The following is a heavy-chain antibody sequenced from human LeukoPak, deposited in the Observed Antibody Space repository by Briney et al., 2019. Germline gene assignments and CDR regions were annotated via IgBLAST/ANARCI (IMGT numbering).Heavy chain of an antibody. Sequence: SGTLSLTCTVSGGSISSYYWSWIRQPPGKGLEWIGYIYYSGSTNYNPSLKSRVTISVDTSKNQFSLKLSSVTAADTAVYYCARSFRNLKYYYDSSGSIWGQGTLVTVSS. D-gene: IGHD3-22*01. V-gene: IGHV4-59*01. CDR2: IYYSGST. J-gene: IGHJ4*02. CDR3: ARSFRNLKYYYDSSGSI. CDR1: GGSISSYY.